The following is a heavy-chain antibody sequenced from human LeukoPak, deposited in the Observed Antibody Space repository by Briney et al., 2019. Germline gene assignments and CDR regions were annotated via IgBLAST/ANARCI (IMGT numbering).Heavy chain of an antibody. CDR2: ISSSGST. CDR1: GGSISSGDYY. CDR3: AREDYGDYVQWTR. J-gene: IGHJ4*02. D-gene: IGHD4-17*01. V-gene: IGHV4-30-4*08. Sequence: PSQTLSLTCTVSGGSISSGDYYWSWIRQPPGTGLEWIGYISSSGSTYYNPSLRSRVTISVDTSKSQFSLKLRSVTAADTAVYYCAREDYGDYVQWTRWGQGTLVTVSS.